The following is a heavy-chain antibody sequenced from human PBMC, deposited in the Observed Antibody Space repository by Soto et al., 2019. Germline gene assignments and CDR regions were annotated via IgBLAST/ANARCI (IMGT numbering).Heavy chain of an antibody. J-gene: IGHJ4*02. D-gene: IGHD6-19*01. Sequence: GASVKVSCKASGDTFSSYTISWVRQAPGQGLEWMGGIIAIFGTAYYAQKFQGRVTMTTDTSTSTAYMELRSLRSDDTAVYYCARQPPKWLVPYDYWGQGTLVTVSS. V-gene: IGHV1-69*05. CDR2: IIAIFGTA. CDR1: GDTFSSYT. CDR3: ARQPPKWLVPYDY.